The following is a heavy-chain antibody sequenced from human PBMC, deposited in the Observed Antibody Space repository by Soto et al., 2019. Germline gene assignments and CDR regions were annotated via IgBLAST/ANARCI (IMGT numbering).Heavy chain of an antibody. CDR1: GYTLTELS. J-gene: IGHJ6*02. V-gene: IGHV1-24*01. CDR2: FDPEDGET. CDR3: ARDRSPGPTNLSSNYDMHV. Sequence: ASVKVSCKVSGYTLTELSMHWGRQAPGKGLEWMGGFDPEDGETIYAQKFQGRVTMTEDTSTDTAYMDLSSLRSEDTAVYYCARDRSPGPTNLSSNYDMHVSGQATTVTVYS.